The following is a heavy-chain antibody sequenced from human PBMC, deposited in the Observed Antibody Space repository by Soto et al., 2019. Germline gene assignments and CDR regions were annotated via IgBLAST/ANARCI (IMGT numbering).Heavy chain of an antibody. J-gene: IGHJ4*02. Sequence: GGSLRLSCAASGFTFSVYYMTWVRQAPGKGLEWVASIKNDGSEQYYVDSVKGRFTISRDNAKNSLYLQMNSLRAGDTALYYCSRENWFQDYWGQGXLVTVYS. CDR3: SRENWFQDY. D-gene: IGHD3-10*01. V-gene: IGHV3-7*03. CDR2: IKNDGSEQ. CDR1: GFTFSVYY.